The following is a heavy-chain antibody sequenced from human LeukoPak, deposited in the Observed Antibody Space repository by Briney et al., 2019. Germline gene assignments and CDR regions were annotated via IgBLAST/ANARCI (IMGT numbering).Heavy chain of an antibody. CDR2: IDWDDDK. CDR1: GFSLSTSGMC. V-gene: IGHV2-70*11. J-gene: IGHJ4*02. D-gene: IGHD6-13*01. Sequence: SGPALVKPTQTLTLTCMFSGFSLSTSGMCVSWIRQPPGKALEWLARIDWDDDKYYSTSLKTRLTISKGTSKNQVVLTMTNMDPVDTATYYCARGRMCSSWHYFDYWGQGTLVTVSS. CDR3: ARGRMCSSWHYFDY.